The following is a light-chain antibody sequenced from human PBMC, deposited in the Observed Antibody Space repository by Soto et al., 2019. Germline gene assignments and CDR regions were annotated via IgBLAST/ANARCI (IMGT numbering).Light chain of an antibody. CDR1: QSISSSTY. V-gene: IGKV3-20*01. Sequence: EIVLTQSPGTLSLSPGERATLSCRASQSISSSTYVAWYQQKPGQAPRLLIYDSSIRATGIPDRFSGSGSGTDFTLTISRLEPEDFATYYCQHFDNVLPRWTFGQGTTLDIK. CDR3: QHFDNVLPRWT. J-gene: IGKJ1*01. CDR2: DSS.